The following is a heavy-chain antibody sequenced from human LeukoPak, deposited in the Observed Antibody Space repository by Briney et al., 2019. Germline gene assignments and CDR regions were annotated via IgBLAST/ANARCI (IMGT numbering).Heavy chain of an antibody. CDR2: ISYDGSNK. D-gene: IGHD6-13*01. V-gene: IGHV3-30-3*01. CDR1: GFTFSSYA. CDR3: AKGDSSRIYYYYYMDV. J-gene: IGHJ6*03. Sequence: PGGSLRLSCAASGFTFSSYAMHWVRQAPGKGLEWVAVISYDGSNKYYADSVKGRFTISRDNSKNTLYLQMNSLRAEDTAVYYCAKGDSSRIYYYYYMDVWGKGTTVTVSS.